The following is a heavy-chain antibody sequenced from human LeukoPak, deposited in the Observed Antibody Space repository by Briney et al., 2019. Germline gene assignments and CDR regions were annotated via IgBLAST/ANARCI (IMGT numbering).Heavy chain of an antibody. CDR1: GGSISSYY. CDR2: IYTSGST. V-gene: IGHV4-4*07. CDR3: AREGASQDVRGFDY. Sequence: SETLSLTCTVSGGSISSYYWSWIRQPAGKGLELIGRIYTSGSTDYSPSLKSRVTMSVDTSKNQFSLKLNSVTAADTAVYYCAREGASQDVRGFDYWGQGTQVTVSS. D-gene: IGHD3-10*02. J-gene: IGHJ4*02.